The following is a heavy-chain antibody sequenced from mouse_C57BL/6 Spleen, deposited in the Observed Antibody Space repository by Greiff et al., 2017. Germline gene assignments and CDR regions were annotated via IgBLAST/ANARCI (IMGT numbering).Heavy chain of an antibody. D-gene: IGHD4-1*01. CDR2: IRNKANGYTS. Sequence: EVKLMESGGGLVQPGGSLSLSCAASGFTFTDYYMSWVRQPPGKALEWLGFIRNKANGYTSEYSASVKGRFTIARDNSQSILYLQVNALRAEDSATYYCARSQTGSAWFAYWGQGTLVTVSA. CDR1: GFTFTDYY. CDR3: ARSQTGSAWFAY. J-gene: IGHJ3*01. V-gene: IGHV7-3*01.